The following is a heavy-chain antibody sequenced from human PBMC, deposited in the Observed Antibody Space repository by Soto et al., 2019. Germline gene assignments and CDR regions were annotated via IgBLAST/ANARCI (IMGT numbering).Heavy chain of an antibody. CDR3: AKDQSSGWDYFDY. CDR2: ISYDGSNK. J-gene: IGHJ4*02. Sequence: QVQLVESGGGVVQPGRSLRLSCAASGFTFSSYGMHWVRQAPGKGLEWVAVISYDGSNKYYADSVKGRFTISRDNSKNTLYLKMNRLRAEDTAVYYCAKDQSSGWDYFDYWGQGTLVTVSP. V-gene: IGHV3-30*18. CDR1: GFTFSSYG. D-gene: IGHD6-19*01.